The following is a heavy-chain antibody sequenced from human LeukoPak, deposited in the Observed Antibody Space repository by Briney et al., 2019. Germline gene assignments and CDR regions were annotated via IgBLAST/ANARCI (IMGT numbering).Heavy chain of an antibody. Sequence: SETLSLTCTVSGGSISSYYWSWIRQPPGKGLEWIGYIYYSGSTNYNPSLKSRVTISVDTSKNQFSLKLSSVTAADTAVYYCARSPEHIVVVPAANWFDPWGQGTLVTASS. V-gene: IGHV4-59*01. J-gene: IGHJ5*02. CDR3: ARSPEHIVVVPAANWFDP. D-gene: IGHD2-2*01. CDR2: IYYSGST. CDR1: GGSISSYY.